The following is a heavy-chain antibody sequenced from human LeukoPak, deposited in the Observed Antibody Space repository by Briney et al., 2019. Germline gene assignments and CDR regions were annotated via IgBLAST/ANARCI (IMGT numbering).Heavy chain of an antibody. Sequence: GGSLRLSCTASEFTFGDHAMCWVRQAPGEGLEWVGFIRSRAYGGTTEYAPAVKGRFLISRDDSKSIAYLHMNSLKTEDTAVYYCARGPIQQWLYNGMDVWGQGTTVSVSS. J-gene: IGHJ6*02. CDR2: IRSRAYGGTT. CDR3: ARGPIQQWLYNGMDV. CDR1: EFTFGDHA. V-gene: IGHV3-49*04. D-gene: IGHD5-18*01.